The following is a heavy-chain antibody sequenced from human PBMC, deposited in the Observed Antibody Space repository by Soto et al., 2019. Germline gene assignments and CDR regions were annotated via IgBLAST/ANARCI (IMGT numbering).Heavy chain of an antibody. J-gene: IGHJ5*02. V-gene: IGHV3-33*01. D-gene: IGHD5-12*01. CDR3: ARDVDRTSHLNWFDP. CDR2: IWYHGTTK. CDR1: GFSLSGYG. Sequence: QVQLVESGGGVVQPGRSLRLSCEVSGFSLSGYGMHWVRQAPGKGLEWVAVIWYHGTTKNYADYVKGRFTISRDTSKNTVYLQMDSLKVEDTAVYYCARDVDRTSHLNWFDPWGQGVMVTVSS.